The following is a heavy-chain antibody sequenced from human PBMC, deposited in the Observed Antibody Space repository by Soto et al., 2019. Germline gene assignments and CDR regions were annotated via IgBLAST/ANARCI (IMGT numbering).Heavy chain of an antibody. V-gene: IGHV3-30-3*01. J-gene: IGHJ6*02. CDR1: GFTFRNYA. CDR3: ARGDREDIAVVIGVRPGEYGVDV. CDR2: TSYDGGNK. D-gene: IGHD2-15*01. Sequence: GGSLRLSCAASGFTFRNYAMHWVRQAPGKGLECVAVTSYDGGNKFYRDYVKGRFTISRDSSKNTLYLQINSLRYEDTAVYYCARGDREDIAVVIGVRPGEYGVDVWGQGTTVTVSS.